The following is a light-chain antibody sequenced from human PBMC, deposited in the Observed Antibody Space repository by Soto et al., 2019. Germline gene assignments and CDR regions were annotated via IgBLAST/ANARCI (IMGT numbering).Light chain of an antibody. CDR2: KTS. CDR1: QSLDSW. V-gene: IGKV1-5*03. CDR3: QQYHSFST. Sequence: DIQMTQSPSTLSASVEDRVNITCRASQSLDSWLAWYQQKPGKPPKLLIYKTSILEFGVPSRFSGSGSGTLFTLTISSLQPDDFATYYCQQYHSFSTFGQGTKVEIK. J-gene: IGKJ1*01.